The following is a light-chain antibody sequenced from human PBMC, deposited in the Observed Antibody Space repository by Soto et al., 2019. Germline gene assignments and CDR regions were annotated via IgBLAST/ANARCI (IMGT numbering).Light chain of an antibody. CDR2: QDT. CDR1: NLGDKY. Sequence: SYELTQPPSVSVSPGQTASITCSGDNLGDKYACWYQQKPGQSPVLVIYQDTKRPSGIPERFSGSNSGNTATLTISGTQAMDEADYYCQAWDSNTYVFGTGTKLTV. J-gene: IGLJ1*01. V-gene: IGLV3-1*01. CDR3: QAWDSNTYV.